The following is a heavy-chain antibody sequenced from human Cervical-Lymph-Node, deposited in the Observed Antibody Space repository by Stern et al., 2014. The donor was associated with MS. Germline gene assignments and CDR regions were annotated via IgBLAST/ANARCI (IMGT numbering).Heavy chain of an antibody. CDR2: LIPCFGAT. CDR3: ALRRSYYVY. J-gene: IGHJ4*02. D-gene: IGHD4-11*01. V-gene: IGHV1-69*01. CDR1: GDTFSSYA. Sequence: QVQLVQSGSEVKKPGSSVKVSCKPSGDTFSSYALSWVRQAPGQGLEWVGGLIPCFGATRYAQKFQGRVTITPEESTGTAFMELSNLTSDDTAVYYCALRRSYYVYWGQGTLISVS.